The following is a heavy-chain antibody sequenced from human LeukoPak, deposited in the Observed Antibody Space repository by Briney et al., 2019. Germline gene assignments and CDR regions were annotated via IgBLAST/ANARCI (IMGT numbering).Heavy chain of an antibody. Sequence: SETLSLTCAVSGGSISSGGYSWSWIRQPPGKGLEWIGYIYRSGSTYYNPSLKSRVTISVDRSKNQFSLKLSSVTAADTAVYYCARSGWFGEFAPSWFDPWGQGTLVTVSS. J-gene: IGHJ5*02. D-gene: IGHD3-10*01. CDR2: IYRSGST. CDR3: ARSGWFGEFAPSWFDP. V-gene: IGHV4-30-2*01. CDR1: GGSISSGGYS.